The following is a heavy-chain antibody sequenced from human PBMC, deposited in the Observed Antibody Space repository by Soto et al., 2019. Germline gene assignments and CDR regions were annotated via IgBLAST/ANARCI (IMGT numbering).Heavy chain of an antibody. J-gene: IGHJ4*01. CDR3: ARVPDY. CDR1: GGSISGGVYS. CDR2: IYHSRSI. V-gene: IGHV4-30-2*01. Sequence: QLQLQESGSGLVKPSQTLSLTCAGSGGSISGGVYSWGWVRQPPGKGLEWIGYIYHSRSIYYNPSLYSRVTISVDRSKNQFSLKLSSVTAAYTAVYYCARVPDYWGHGTLVTVSS.